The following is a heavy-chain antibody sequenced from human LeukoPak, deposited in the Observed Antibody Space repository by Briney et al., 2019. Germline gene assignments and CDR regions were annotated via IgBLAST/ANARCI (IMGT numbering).Heavy chain of an antibody. D-gene: IGHD2-2*01. CDR1: KFTFTRHG. Sequence: GGSLRLSCVASKFTFTRHGMNWVRQAPGKGLEWVAVMSHDGENEYYAKSVEGRFTISRDNSRNTLYLQMNSLKTEDTAVYFCARMSTLSPLDYWGQGTLVTVSS. CDR3: ARMSTLSPLDY. V-gene: IGHV3-30*04. CDR2: MSHDGENE. J-gene: IGHJ4*02.